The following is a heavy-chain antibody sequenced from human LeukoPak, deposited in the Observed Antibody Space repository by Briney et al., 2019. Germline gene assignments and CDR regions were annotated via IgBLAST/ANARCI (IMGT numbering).Heavy chain of an antibody. J-gene: IGHJ4*02. D-gene: IGHD1-14*01. CDR3: AKVGTTHIRSYFDL. Sequence: PGGSLRLSCAASGFTFSSYWMNWARQAPGKGLEWVASINHSGNVNYYVDSVKGRFTISRDNAKNSLYLQMSNLRAEDTAVYYCAKVGTTHIRSYFDLWGQGTLVTVSS. CDR1: GFTFSSYW. CDR2: INHSGNVN. V-gene: IGHV3-7*03.